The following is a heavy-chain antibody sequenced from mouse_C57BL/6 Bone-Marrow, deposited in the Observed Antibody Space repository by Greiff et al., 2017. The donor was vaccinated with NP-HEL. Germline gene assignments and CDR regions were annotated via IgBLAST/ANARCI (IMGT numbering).Heavy chain of an antibody. CDR3: ARSSGYHGY. CDR2: IYPSDSET. V-gene: IGHV1-61*01. CDR1: GYTFTSYW. J-gene: IGHJ2*01. D-gene: IGHD3-2*02. Sequence: QVQLQQPGAELVRPGSSVKLSCKASGYTFTSYWMDWVKQRPGQGLEWIGNIYPSDSETHYNQKFKDKATLTVDKSSSTAYMQLSSLTAEASAVYYCARSSGYHGYWGQGTTLTVSS.